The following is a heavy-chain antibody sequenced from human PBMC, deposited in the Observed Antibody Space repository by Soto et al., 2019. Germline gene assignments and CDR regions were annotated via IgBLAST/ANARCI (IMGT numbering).Heavy chain of an antibody. CDR3: AKDGDIVVVVAARGDAFDI. D-gene: IGHD2-15*01. CDR1: GFTFSSYA. CDR2: ISGSGGST. V-gene: IGHV3-23*01. Sequence: EVQLLESGGGLVQPGGSLRLSCAASGFTFSSYAMSWVRQAPGKGLEWVSAISGSGGSTYYADSVKGRFTISRDNSKNKLYLQMNSLRAEDTAVYYCAKDGDIVVVVAARGDAFDIWGQGTMVTVSS. J-gene: IGHJ3*02.